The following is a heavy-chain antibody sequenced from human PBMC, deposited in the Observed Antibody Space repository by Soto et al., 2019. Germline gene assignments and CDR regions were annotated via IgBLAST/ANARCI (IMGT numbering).Heavy chain of an antibody. V-gene: IGHV1-8*01. D-gene: IGHD1-26*01. CDR3: ARISGRPSNYYHIDV. CDR1: GYTFTSCD. CDR2: MNPDGGNT. Sequence: ASVKVSCKASGYTFTSCDVNWLRQAPGQGLEWMGWMNPDGGNTGYAQKFQGRVTMTRDSSMSTAYMELSSLTSEDTAVYYCARISGRPSNYYHIDVWGQGTAVTVSS. J-gene: IGHJ6*02.